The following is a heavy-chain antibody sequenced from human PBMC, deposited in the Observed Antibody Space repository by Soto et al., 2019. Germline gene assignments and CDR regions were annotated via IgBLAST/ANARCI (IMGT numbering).Heavy chain of an antibody. D-gene: IGHD3-9*01. Sequence: PSETLSLTCAVYGGSFSGYYWSWIRQPPGKGLEWIGEINHSGNTNYNPSLKSRVTISVDTSKNQFSLNLTSVTAADTAVYFCARHLYYDISPGYLRPYHYYGMDVWGQGTTVTVSS. CDR1: GGSFSGYY. CDR3: ARHLYYDISPGYLRPYHYYGMDV. CDR2: INHSGNT. V-gene: IGHV4-34*01. J-gene: IGHJ6*02.